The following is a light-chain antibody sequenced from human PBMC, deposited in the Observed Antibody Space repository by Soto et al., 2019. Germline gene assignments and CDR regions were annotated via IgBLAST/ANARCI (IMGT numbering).Light chain of an antibody. Sequence: DLQMTQYPSSLSASVGARVTVTCRASESISTYLYWYQQKPANAPKLLIYAASNLLGGVPSRFSGSGSRTDFTLTISRLQREDFAAYYCQRSYRTPHTFGQGTKL. CDR1: ESISTY. V-gene: IGKV1-39*01. CDR3: QRSYRTPHT. J-gene: IGKJ2*01. CDR2: AAS.